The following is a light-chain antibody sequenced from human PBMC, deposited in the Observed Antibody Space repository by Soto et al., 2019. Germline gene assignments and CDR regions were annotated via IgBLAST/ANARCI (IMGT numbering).Light chain of an antibody. CDR3: QQRSNFLT. Sequence: EIVLTQSPGTLSLSPGERATLSCRASQSVSSSYLAWYQQKPGQAPRLLIYGASSRATGIPDRFSGSWSGTEFTLTISSLQSEDFAVYYCQQRSNFLTFGGGTKVDIK. CDR2: GAS. J-gene: IGKJ4*01. CDR1: QSVSSSY. V-gene: IGKV3D-20*02.